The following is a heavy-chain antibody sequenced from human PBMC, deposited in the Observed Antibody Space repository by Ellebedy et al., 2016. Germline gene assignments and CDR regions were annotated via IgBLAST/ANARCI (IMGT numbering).Heavy chain of an antibody. CDR3: ARRGGVSFGERPIDY. Sequence: GSLRLSCIVSGGSISRYYWSWIRQPPGRGLEWIGNIYYTGTTNYNPSLQSRVTISLDTSKNQFSLRLTSVTAADTAVYYCARRGGVSFGERPIDYWGQGTLVTVSS. CDR1: GGSISRYY. CDR2: IYYTGTT. J-gene: IGHJ4*02. V-gene: IGHV4-59*01. D-gene: IGHD3-10*01.